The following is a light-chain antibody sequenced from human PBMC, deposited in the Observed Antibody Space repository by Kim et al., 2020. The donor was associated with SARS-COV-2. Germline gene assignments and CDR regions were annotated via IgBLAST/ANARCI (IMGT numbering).Light chain of an antibody. CDR1: SSDVGSYNL. CDR2: AVS. Sequence: GQSITISCTGTSSDVGSYNLVSWYQQHPGKAPKLMIYAVSMRPSGVSNRFSGSKSGNTASLTISGLQAEDEADYYCCSYAGSSTVVFGGGTQLTVL. CDR3: CSYAGSSTVV. V-gene: IGLV2-23*02. J-gene: IGLJ2*01.